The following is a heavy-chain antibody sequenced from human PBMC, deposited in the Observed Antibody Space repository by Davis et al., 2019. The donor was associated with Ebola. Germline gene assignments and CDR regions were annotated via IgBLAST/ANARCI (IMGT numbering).Heavy chain of an antibody. D-gene: IGHD3-10*01. CDR3: VKDRAGSYAFDI. Sequence: GGSLRLSCAASGFTFSSYGMHWVRQAPGKGLEWVAVIWYDGSNKYYADSVKGRFTISRDYSKNTLYLQMSSLRVEDTALYYCVKDRAGSYAFDIWGRGTMVTVSS. V-gene: IGHV3-30*02. CDR2: IWYDGSNK. CDR1: GFTFSSYG. J-gene: IGHJ3*02.